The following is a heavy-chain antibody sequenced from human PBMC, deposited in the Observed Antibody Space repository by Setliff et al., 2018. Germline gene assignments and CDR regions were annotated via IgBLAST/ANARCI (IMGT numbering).Heavy chain of an antibody. J-gene: IGHJ6*03. Sequence: SETLSLTCTVSGGSISSSSYYWGWIRQPPGKGLEWIGSIYYSGSTYYNPSLKSRVTISVDTSKNQFSLELSSVTAADTAVYYCARVRRVVIAYYYYMDVWGKGTTVTVSS. CDR1: GGSISSSSYY. CDR3: ARVRRVVIAYYYYMDV. D-gene: IGHD2-21*01. V-gene: IGHV4-39*07. CDR2: IYYSGST.